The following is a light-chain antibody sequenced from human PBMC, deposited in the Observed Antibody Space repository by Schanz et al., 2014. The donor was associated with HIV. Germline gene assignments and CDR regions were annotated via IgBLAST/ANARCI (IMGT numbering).Light chain of an antibody. J-gene: IGKJ2*01. Sequence: IQMTQSPSTVSASVGDRVTITCRASQTLGRLMAWYQQKPGRAPKLLIYQASILETGVPSRFSGSGSGTSFTLTITSLQPDDFATYYCQQCVTYPYTFGQGTKLEIK. CDR1: QTLGRL. V-gene: IGKV1-5*03. CDR2: QAS. CDR3: QQCVTYPYT.